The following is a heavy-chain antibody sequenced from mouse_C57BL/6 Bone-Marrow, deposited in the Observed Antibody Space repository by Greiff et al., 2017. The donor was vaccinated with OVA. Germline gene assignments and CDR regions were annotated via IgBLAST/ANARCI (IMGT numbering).Heavy chain of an antibody. CDR1: GFTFSSYG. J-gene: IGHJ2*01. D-gene: IGHD1-1*01. Sequence: EVKLVESGGDLVKPGGSLKLSCAASGFTFSSYGMSWVRQTPDKRLEWVATISSGGSYTYYPDSVKGRFTISRDNAKNTLYLQMSRLKSEDTAMYYCERGRYYGSFYDFDYWGQGTTLTVSS. V-gene: IGHV5-6*02. CDR2: ISSGGSYT. CDR3: ERGRYYGSFYDFDY.